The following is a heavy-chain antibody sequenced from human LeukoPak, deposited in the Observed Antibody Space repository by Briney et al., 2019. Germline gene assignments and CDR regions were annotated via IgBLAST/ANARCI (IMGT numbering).Heavy chain of an antibody. V-gene: IGHV4-34*01. CDR3: ARGAFWSGYYGFDY. J-gene: IGHJ4*02. Sequence: SETLSLTCAVYGGSFSGYYWSWIRQPPGKGLEWIGEINHSGSTNYNPSLKSRVTMSVDTSKNQFSLKLSSVTAADTAVYYCARGAFWSGYYGFDYWGQGTLVTVSS. CDR1: GGSFSGYY. D-gene: IGHD3-3*01. CDR2: INHSGST.